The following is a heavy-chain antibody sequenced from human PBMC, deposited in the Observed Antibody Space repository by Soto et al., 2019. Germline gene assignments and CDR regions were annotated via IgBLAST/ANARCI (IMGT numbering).Heavy chain of an antibody. V-gene: IGHV4-39*01. CDR2: IYYSGIT. CDR3: ARHPHRTYYYDSSGLNWFDP. CDR1: GGSISSSIYY. J-gene: IGHJ5*02. Sequence: SETLSLTCTVSGGSISSSIYYWGWIGHPPGKGLEWIGSIYYSGITYYNPSLKSRVTISVDTSKNQFSLKLSSVTAADTAVYYCARHPHRTYYYDSSGLNWFDPWGQGTLVTVSS. D-gene: IGHD3-22*01.